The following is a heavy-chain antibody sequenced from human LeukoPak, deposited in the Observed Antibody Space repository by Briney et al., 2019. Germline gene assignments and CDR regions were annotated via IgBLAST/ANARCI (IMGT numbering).Heavy chain of an antibody. CDR1: GGSISSYY. CDR3: ARGDYYDSSGYQSPSFDY. V-gene: IGHV4-59*08. D-gene: IGHD3-22*01. CDR2: IYYSGST. J-gene: IGHJ4*02. Sequence: SETLSLTCTVSGGSISSYYWSWIRQPPGKGLEWIGYIYYSGSTNYNPSLKSRVTISVDTSKNQFSLKLSSVTAADTAVYYCARGDYYDSSGYQSPSFDYWGQGTLVTVSS.